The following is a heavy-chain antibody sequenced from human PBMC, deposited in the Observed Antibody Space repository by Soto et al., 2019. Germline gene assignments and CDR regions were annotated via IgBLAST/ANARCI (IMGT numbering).Heavy chain of an antibody. CDR2: TYYRSKWHN. Sequence: SQTLSLTCAISGDSVSSNSAAWNWIRQSPSRGLEWLGRTYYRSKWHNNYAVSVKSRITINPDTSKNHFSLQLNSVTPEDTAVYYCARGLEYSYGSGWFDPWGQGTLVTVSS. CDR3: ARGLEYSYGSGWFDP. V-gene: IGHV6-1*01. CDR1: GDSVSSNSAA. J-gene: IGHJ5*02. D-gene: IGHD6-6*01.